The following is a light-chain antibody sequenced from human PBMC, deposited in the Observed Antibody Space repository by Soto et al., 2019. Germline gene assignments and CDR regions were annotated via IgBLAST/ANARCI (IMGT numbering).Light chain of an antibody. CDR1: QSVSSK. CDR2: GAS. J-gene: IGKJ5*01. V-gene: IGKV3-20*01. CDR3: QHYGRSPIN. Sequence: ETVMTQSPSTLSVSPGERATLSFLASQSVSSKLAWYQQKPGQAPRLLIYGASTRATGIPARFSGSGSGTDFTLTISRLEPEDFAVYYCQHYGRSPINFGQGTRLEIK.